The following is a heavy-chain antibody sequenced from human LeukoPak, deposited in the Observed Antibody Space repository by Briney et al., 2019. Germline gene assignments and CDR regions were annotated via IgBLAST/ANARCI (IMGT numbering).Heavy chain of an antibody. D-gene: IGHD2-15*01. CDR2: INWNGGSI. CDR3: ARDVEVVVATPDY. V-gene: IGHV3-20*04. J-gene: IGHJ4*02. Sequence: GGSLRLSCAASGFTFSSYGMHWVRQAPGKGLEWVSGINWNGGSIGYGDSVKGRFTISRDNAKNSLYLQMNSLRAEDTAFYYCARDVEVVVATPDYWGQGTLVIVSS. CDR1: GFTFSSYG.